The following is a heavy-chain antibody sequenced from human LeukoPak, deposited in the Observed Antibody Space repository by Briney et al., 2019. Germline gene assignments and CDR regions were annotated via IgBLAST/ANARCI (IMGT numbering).Heavy chain of an antibody. Sequence: GASVKVSCKASGGTFSSYAISWVRQAPGQGLEWMGRIIPILGIANYAQKFQGRVTITADKSTSTAYMELSSLRSEDTAVYYCARAGGYCSSTSCRTFDYWGQGTLVTVSS. CDR1: GGTFSSYA. V-gene: IGHV1-69*04. J-gene: IGHJ4*02. D-gene: IGHD2-2*01. CDR2: IIPILGIA. CDR3: ARAGGYCSSTSCRTFDY.